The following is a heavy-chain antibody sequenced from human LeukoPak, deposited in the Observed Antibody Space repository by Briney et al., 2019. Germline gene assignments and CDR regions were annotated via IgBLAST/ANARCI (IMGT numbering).Heavy chain of an antibody. CDR1: GFTFSSYG. V-gene: IGHV3-74*01. D-gene: IGHD6-19*01. J-gene: IGHJ4*02. Sequence: PGGSLRLSCAASGFTFSSYGMHWVRHAPGKGLVWVSRINPDGTTTSYADSVKGRFAISRDNAKDTVYLQMNSLRAEDTAVYYCARVSIGWYSFDYWGQGTLVTVSS. CDR2: INPDGTTT. CDR3: ARVSIGWYSFDY.